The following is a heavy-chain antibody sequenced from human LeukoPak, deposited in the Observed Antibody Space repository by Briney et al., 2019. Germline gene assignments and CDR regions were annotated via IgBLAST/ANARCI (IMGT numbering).Heavy chain of an antibody. CDR2: IKQDGSEK. CDR1: GFTFSSYW. J-gene: IGHJ4*02. CDR3: ASFGISWRSSY. D-gene: IGHD2-21*01. V-gene: IGHV3-7*01. Sequence: GGSLRLSCAASGFTFSSYWMSWVRQAPGKGLEWVANIKQDGSEKYYVDSVKGRFTISRDNAKNSLNLQMNSLRAEDTAVYYCASFGISWRSSYWGQGTLVTVSS.